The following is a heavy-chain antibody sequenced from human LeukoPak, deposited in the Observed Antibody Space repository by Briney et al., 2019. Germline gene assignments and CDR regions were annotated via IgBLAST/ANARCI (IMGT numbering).Heavy chain of an antibody. J-gene: IGHJ3*02. CDR3: AKTCYYDSSGYYDALVI. Sequence: SETLSLTCSVSGASISGGSYYGTWIRQPPGKGLEWIGYMYYSGSTNYNPSLKSRVTISVDTSKNQCSLKLSSVAAADTAVYYCAKTCYYDSSGYYDALVISGQGRMVTVSS. CDR2: MYYSGST. D-gene: IGHD3-22*01. V-gene: IGHV4-61*01. CDR1: GASISGGSYY.